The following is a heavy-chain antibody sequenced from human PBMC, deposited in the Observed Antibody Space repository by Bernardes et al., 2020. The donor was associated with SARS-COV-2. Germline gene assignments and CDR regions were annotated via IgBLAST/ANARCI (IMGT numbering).Heavy chain of an antibody. Sequence: VWSLRLSCAASGFTFSSSWMSWVRQAPGKGLEWVANIKQDGSEKYYVDSVKGRFTISRDNAKNSLYLQMKSLRAEDTAVYYCARVSGSSWYFDLWGRGTLVTVSS. V-gene: IGHV3-7*01. CDR2: IKQDGSEK. CDR3: ARVSGSSWYFDL. CDR1: GFTFSSSW. D-gene: IGHD6-13*01. J-gene: IGHJ2*01.